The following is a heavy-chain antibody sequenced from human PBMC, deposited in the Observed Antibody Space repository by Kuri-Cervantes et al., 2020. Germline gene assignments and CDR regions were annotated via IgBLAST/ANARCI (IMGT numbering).Heavy chain of an antibody. CDR2: IGTAGDT. Sequence: GESLKISCAASGFTFSSYDMYWVRQATGKGLEWVSAIGTAGDTYYPGSVKGRFTISRENAKNSLYLQMNSLRAEDTALYYCAKLRGRFLEWLLDMDVWGKGTTVTVSS. J-gene: IGHJ6*03. D-gene: IGHD3-3*01. V-gene: IGHV3-13*01. CDR1: GFTFSSYD. CDR3: AKLRGRFLEWLLDMDV.